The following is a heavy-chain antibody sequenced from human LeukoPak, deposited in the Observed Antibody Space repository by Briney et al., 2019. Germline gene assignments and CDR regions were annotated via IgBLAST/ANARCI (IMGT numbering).Heavy chain of an antibody. CDR1: GFTVNNNC. V-gene: IGHV3-53*01. J-gene: IGHJ6*03. CDR2: IYVGDAT. Sequence: GGSLRLSCAASGFTVNNNCLSWVRQAPGKGLEWVSFIYVGDATYYADSVKGRFTISRDNSKNTLYLQMNSLRAEDTAVYYCAKAKDYYYYYMDVWGKGTTVTVSS. CDR3: AKAKDYYYYYMDV.